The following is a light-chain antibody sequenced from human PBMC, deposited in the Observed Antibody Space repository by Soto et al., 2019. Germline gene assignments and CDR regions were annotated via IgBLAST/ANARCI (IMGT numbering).Light chain of an antibody. J-gene: IGLJ3*02. V-gene: IGLV2-23*02. CDR2: EVS. CDR1: SSDFGSYNL. CDR3: CSYAGSSTSWV. Sequence: QSALTQPASVSGSPRQSITISCTGTSSDFGSYNLVSWYQQHPGKAPKVMIYEVSKRPSGVSNRFSGSKSGNTASLTISGLQAEDEADYYCCSYAGSSTSWVFGGGTKLTVL.